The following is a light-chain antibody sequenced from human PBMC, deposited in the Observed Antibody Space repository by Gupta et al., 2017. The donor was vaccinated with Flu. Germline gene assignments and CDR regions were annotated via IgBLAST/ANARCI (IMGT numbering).Light chain of an antibody. CDR2: DVS. CDR1: SSDVGLYEY. V-gene: IGLV2-11*01. CDR3: CSYAGRYTWV. J-gene: IGLJ2*01. Sequence: QSVLPQPRSVSGSPGQSVTISCTASSSDVGLYEYVSWYQHHPGKAPSLIIYDVSRRPSGVPDRFSASKSGNTASLTISGLQAEDEADYHCCSYAGRYTWVFGGGTKVTVL.